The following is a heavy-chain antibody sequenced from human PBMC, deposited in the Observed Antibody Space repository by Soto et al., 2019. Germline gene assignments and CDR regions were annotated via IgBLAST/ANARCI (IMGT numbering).Heavy chain of an antibody. Sequence: GGSLRLSCAASGFTFSSYGMHWVRQAPGKGLEWVAVIWYDGSNKYYADSVKGRFTISRDNSKNTLYLQMNSLRAEDTAVYYCARDGGTGIQLWLPYFDYWGHGTLVTVSS. CDR3: ARDGGTGIQLWLPYFDY. D-gene: IGHD5-18*01. V-gene: IGHV3-33*01. CDR2: IWYDGSNK. J-gene: IGHJ4*01. CDR1: GFTFSSYG.